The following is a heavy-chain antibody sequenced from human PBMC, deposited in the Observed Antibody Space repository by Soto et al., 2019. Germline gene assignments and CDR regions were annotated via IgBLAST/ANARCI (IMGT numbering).Heavy chain of an antibody. V-gene: IGHV3-9*01. CDR1: GFTVDDYA. CDR2: ISWHSGSI. J-gene: IGHJ4*02. D-gene: IGHD4-4*01. Sequence: EVQLVESGGGLVQPGRSLSLSCAASGFTVDDYAMHWVRQAPAKGLEWVSGISWHSGSIGYADSVKGRFTISRDNAKNSLDLQMNSLRAEDTALYYCAKGPRPTVTTARLDYCGQGTLVTVAS. CDR3: AKGPRPTVTTARLDY.